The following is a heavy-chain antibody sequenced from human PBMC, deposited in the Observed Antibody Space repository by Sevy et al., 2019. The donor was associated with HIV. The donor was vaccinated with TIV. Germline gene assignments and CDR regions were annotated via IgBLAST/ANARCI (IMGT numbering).Heavy chain of an antibody. CDR3: AGLGPPPDTPPPPRDAFDI. J-gene: IGHJ3*02. D-gene: IGHD2-15*01. CDR2: IIPIFGTA. Sequence: ASVKVSCKASGGTFSSYAISWVRQAPGQGLEWMGGIIPIFGTANYAQKFQGRVTITADESTSTAYMELSSLGSEDTAGYYCAGLGPPPDTPPPPRDAFDIWGQGTMVTVSS. V-gene: IGHV1-69*13. CDR1: GGTFSSYA.